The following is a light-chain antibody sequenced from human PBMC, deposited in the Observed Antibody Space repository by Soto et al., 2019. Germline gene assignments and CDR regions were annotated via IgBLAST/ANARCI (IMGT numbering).Light chain of an antibody. CDR3: SSYTSRATLV. CDR1: SNDVGGYDY. V-gene: IGLV2-14*03. Sequence: QSVLTQPASVSGSPGQSITISCTGTSNDVGGYDYVTWYQHHPGKAPKLMIYDVSSRPSGISDRFSASKSGNTASLTISGVQAEDEAHYYCSSYTSRATLVFGGGTKLTVL. CDR2: DVS. J-gene: IGLJ2*01.